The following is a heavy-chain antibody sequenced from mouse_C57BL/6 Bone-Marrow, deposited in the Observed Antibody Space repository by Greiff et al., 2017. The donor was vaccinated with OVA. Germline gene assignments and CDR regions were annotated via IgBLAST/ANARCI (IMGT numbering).Heavy chain of an antibody. CDR1: GYTFTSYG. D-gene: IGHD1-1*01. J-gene: IGHJ3*01. Sequence: QVQLKESGAELARPGASVKLSCKASGYTFTSYGISWVKQRTGQGLEWIGEIYPRSGNTYYNEKFKGKATLTADKSSSTAYMELRSLTSGDTAVYYCTTGSSWFAYWGQGTLVTVSA. CDR3: TTGSSWFAY. V-gene: IGHV1-81*01. CDR2: IYPRSGNT.